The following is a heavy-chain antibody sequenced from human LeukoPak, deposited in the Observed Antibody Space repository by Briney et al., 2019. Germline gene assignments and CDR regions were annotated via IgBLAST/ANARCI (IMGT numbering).Heavy chain of an antibody. J-gene: IGHJ4*02. CDR3: AREAPGVVVAANFFDY. CDR2: INHSGST. V-gene: IGHV4-34*01. D-gene: IGHD2-15*01. CDR1: GGSFSGYY. Sequence: SETLSLTCAVYGGSFSGYYWSWIRQPPGKGLEWIGEINHSGSTNYNPSLKSRVTISVDTSKNQFSLKLSSVTAADTAVYYCAREAPGVVVAANFFDYWGQGTLVTVSS.